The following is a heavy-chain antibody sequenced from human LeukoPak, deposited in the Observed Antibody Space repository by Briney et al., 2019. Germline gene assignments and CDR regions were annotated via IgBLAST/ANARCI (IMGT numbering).Heavy chain of an antibody. CDR2: IRSKANSYAT. J-gene: IGHJ4*02. D-gene: IGHD1-26*01. V-gene: IGHV3-73*01. CDR1: GFTFSGSA. CDR3: TRRRSGSYYILDY. Sequence: GRSLRLSCAASGFTFSGSAMHWVRQASGKGLEWVGRIRSKANSYATAYAASVKGRFTISRDDSKNTAYLQMNSLKTEDTAVYYCTRRRSGSYYILDYWGQGTLVTVSS.